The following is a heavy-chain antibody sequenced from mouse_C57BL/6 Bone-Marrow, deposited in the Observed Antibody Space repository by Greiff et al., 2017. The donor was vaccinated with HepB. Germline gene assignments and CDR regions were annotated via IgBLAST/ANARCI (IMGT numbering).Heavy chain of an antibody. Sequence: VQLQQSGPELVKPGASVKISCKASGYTFTDYYMNWVKQSHGKSLEWIGDINPNNGGTSYNQKFKGKATLTVDKSSSTAYMELRSLTSEDSAVYYCARAEYGSSHYFDYWGQGTTLTVSS. CDR2: INPNNGGT. CDR1: GYTFTDYY. J-gene: IGHJ2*01. D-gene: IGHD1-1*01. CDR3: ARAEYGSSHYFDY. V-gene: IGHV1-26*01.